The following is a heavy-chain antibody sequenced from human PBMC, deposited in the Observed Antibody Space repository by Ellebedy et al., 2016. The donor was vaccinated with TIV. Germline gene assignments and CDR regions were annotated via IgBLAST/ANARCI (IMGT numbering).Heavy chain of an antibody. J-gene: IGHJ4*02. CDR1: RFTFSIFG. CDR3: AKDESVGEVPRPFDH. Sequence: GGSLRLSXAASRFTFSIFGLHWVRQAPGKGLEWVALISSDGRKKYYADSVRGRFTISRDNSKNTLYLQMDSLRVEDTAIYYCAKDESVGEVPRPFDHWGQGTLVTASS. V-gene: IGHV3-30*18. CDR2: ISSDGRKK. D-gene: IGHD3-10*01.